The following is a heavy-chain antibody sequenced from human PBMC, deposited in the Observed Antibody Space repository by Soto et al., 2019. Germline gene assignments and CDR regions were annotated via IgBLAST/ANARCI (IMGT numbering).Heavy chain of an antibody. D-gene: IGHD2-15*01. CDR3: AREADCSGGSCYFDH. J-gene: IGHJ4*01. CDR2: IIPIFATG. CDR1: GGTFTSYA. Sequence: SVNVSCKASGGTFTSYAISWVRQAPGQGLEWMGGIIPIFATGNYAQKFQGRATITVDESRSTAYMELSSLRSEDTPGYYCAREADCSGGSCYFDHWGHGTPVTVSS. V-gene: IGHV1-69*13.